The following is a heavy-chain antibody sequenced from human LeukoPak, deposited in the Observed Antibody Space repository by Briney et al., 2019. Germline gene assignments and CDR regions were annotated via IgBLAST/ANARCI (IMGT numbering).Heavy chain of an antibody. CDR3: ARDPYDFWSGYSTVHFDY. CDR1: GGTFSSYA. Sequence: ASVKVSCKASGGTFSSYAISWVRQAPGQGLEWMGWISAYNGNTNYAQKLQGRVTMTTDTSTSTAYMELRSLRSDDTAVYYCARDPYDFWSGYSTVHFDYWGQGTLVTVSS. CDR2: ISAYNGNT. V-gene: IGHV1-18*01. J-gene: IGHJ4*02. D-gene: IGHD3-3*01.